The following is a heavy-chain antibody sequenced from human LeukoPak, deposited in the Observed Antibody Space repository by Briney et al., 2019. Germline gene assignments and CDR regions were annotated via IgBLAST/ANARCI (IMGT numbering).Heavy chain of an antibody. D-gene: IGHD4-17*01. CDR3: ERTAVTTDYYYYYGMDV. V-gene: IGHV4-34*01. CDR2: INHSGST. J-gene: IGHJ6*04. CDR1: GGSFSGYC. Sequence: SETLSLTCAVYGGSFSGYCWSWIRQPPGKGLEWIGEINHSGSTNYNPSLKSRVTISVDTSKNQFSLKLSSVTAADTAVYYCERTAVTTDYYYYYGMDVWGKGTTVTVSS.